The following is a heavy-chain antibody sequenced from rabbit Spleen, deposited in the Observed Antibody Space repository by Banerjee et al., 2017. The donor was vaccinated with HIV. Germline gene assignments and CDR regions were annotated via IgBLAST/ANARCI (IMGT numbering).Heavy chain of an antibody. CDR3: ARADYTHDSNGVAYAINL. CDR1: GFDFINAY. J-gene: IGHJ4*01. V-gene: IGHV1S7*01. CDR2: IDDVFGRT. Sequence: QLKETGGGLVQAGGSLTLSCKASGFDFINAYMTWVRQAPGKGLEWIGYIDDVFGRTYYASWVNGRFTISSHNAQNTLYLQLNSLTAADTATYFCARADYTHDSNGVAYAINLWGPGTLVTVS. D-gene: IGHD6-1*01.